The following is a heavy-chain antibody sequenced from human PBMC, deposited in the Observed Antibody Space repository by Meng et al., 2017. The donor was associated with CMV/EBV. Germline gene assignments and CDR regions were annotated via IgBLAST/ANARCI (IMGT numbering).Heavy chain of an antibody. CDR3: ARDRGYSYSDY. Sequence: GESLNSCAASGFTFSSYCMSWVRQAPGKGLEWVANIKQDGSEKYYVDSVKGRFTISRDNAKNSLYLQMNSLRAEDTAVYYCARDRGYSYSDYWGQGTLVTVSS. V-gene: IGHV3-7*01. J-gene: IGHJ4*02. CDR2: IKQDGSEK. D-gene: IGHD5-18*01. CDR1: GFTFSSYC.